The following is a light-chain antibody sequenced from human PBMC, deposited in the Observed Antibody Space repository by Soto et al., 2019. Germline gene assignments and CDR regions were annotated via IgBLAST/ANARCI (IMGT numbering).Light chain of an antibody. CDR3: SSYTRSSTYV. V-gene: IGLV2-18*02. CDR1: SSDVGSYNG. CDR2: DVS. Sequence: QSVLNQPPSVSGSPGQSVTISCTGTSSDVGSYNGVSWYQQPPGTAPKLMIYDVSNRPSGVPDRFSGSKSGNTASLTISGLQAEDEADYYCSSYTRSSTYVFGTGTKVTVL. J-gene: IGLJ1*01.